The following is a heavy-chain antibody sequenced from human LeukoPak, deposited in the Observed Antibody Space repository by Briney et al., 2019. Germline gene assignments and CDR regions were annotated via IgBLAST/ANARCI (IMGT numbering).Heavy chain of an antibody. CDR1: GYTFTGYY. V-gene: IGHV1-46*01. D-gene: IGHD2-2*02. J-gene: IGHJ5*02. Sequence: GASVKVSCKASGYTFTGYYMHWVRQAPGQGLEWMGIINPSGGSTSYAQKFQGRVTMTRDMSTSTVYMELSSLRSEDTAVYYCARGDIVVVPAAIPHVWFDPWGQGTLVTVSS. CDR3: ARGDIVVVPAAIPHVWFDP. CDR2: INPSGGST.